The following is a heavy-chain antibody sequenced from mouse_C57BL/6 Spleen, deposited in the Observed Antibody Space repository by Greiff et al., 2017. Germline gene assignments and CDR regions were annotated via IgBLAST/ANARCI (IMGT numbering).Heavy chain of an antibody. CDR1: GYTFTSYG. V-gene: IGHV1-81*01. CDR3: AIYDYDEGAY. Sequence: QVQLKQSGAELARPGASVKLSCKASGYTFTSYGISWVKQRTGQGLEWIGEIYPRSGNTYYNEKFKGKATLTADKSSSTAYMELRSLTSEDSAVYFCAIYDYDEGAYWGQGTTLTVSS. CDR2: IYPRSGNT. J-gene: IGHJ2*01. D-gene: IGHD2-4*01.